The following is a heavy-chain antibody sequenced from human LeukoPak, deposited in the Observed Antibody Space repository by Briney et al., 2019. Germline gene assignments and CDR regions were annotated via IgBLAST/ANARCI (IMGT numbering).Heavy chain of an antibody. D-gene: IGHD4-17*01. CDR2: IYTSGST. Sequence: SQTLSLTCTVSGGSVSNGSYYWSWIRQPAGKGLEWIGRIYTSGSTNYNPSLKSRVTISVDTSKNQFSLKLNSVTAADTAVYYCARGTTVTSSGYFQHWGQGTLVNVSS. CDR3: ARGTTVTSSGYFQH. J-gene: IGHJ1*01. V-gene: IGHV4-61*02. CDR1: GGSVSNGSYY.